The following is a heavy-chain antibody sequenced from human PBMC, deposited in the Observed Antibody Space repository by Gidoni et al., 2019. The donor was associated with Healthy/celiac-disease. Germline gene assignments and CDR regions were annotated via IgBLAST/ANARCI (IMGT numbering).Heavy chain of an antibody. CDR3: AKDRGYSSSWFNYGMDV. V-gene: IGHV3-23*01. J-gene: IGHJ6*02. CDR2: ISGSGGST. Sequence: EVQLLESGGCLVQPGGSLRRPCAASGFTFSSSAMSWVRQAPGKGLEWVSAISGSGGSTYYADSVKGRFTISRDNSKNTLYLQMNSLRAEDTAVYYCAKDRGYSSSWFNYGMDVWGQGTTVTVSS. D-gene: IGHD6-13*01. CDR1: GFTFSSSA.